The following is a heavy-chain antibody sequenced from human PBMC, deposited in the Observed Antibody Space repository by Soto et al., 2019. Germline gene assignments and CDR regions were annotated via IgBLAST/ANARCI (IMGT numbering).Heavy chain of an antibody. J-gene: IGHJ6*01. D-gene: IGHD2-15*01. V-gene: IGHV4-61*01. CDR2: IYYSGST. Sequence: SETLSLTCTVSGGSVSSGSYYWSWIRQPPGKGLEWIGYIYYSGSTYYNPSLKSRVTISVDTSKNQFSLKLSSVTAADTAVYYCARVGRYCIGFLWKGDPPNG. CDR3: ARVGRYCIGFLWKGDPPNG. CDR1: GGSVSSGSYY.